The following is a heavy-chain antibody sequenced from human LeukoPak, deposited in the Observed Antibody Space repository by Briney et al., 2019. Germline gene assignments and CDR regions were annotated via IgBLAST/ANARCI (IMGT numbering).Heavy chain of an antibody. Sequence: ASVKVSCKASGYTFTNYGISWVRQAPGQGLEWMGWISVYNGNTNYAQNLQGRVTMTTDTSTSTAYMELRSLRSDDTAMYYCATEGYYDSSGYYTDYWGQGTLVTVSS. J-gene: IGHJ4*02. V-gene: IGHV1-18*01. CDR2: ISVYNGNT. CDR3: ATEGYYDSSGYYTDY. D-gene: IGHD3-22*01. CDR1: GYTFTNYG.